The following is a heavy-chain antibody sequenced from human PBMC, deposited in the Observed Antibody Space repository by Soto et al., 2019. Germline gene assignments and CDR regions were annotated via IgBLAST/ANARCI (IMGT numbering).Heavy chain of an antibody. Sequence: QVTLKESGPVLVKPTETLTLTCTVSGFSLSNARMGVSWIRQPPGKALEWLAHIFSNDEKSYSTSLKSRLTISKDTSKSQVVLTMTNMDPVDTATYYCARIDQPLLYYGMDVWGQGTTVTVSS. D-gene: IGHD2-2*01. CDR1: GFSLSNARMG. V-gene: IGHV2-26*01. J-gene: IGHJ6*02. CDR2: IFSNDEK. CDR3: ARIDQPLLYYGMDV.